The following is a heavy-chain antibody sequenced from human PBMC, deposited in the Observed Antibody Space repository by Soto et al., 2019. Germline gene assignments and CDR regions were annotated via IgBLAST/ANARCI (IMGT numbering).Heavy chain of an antibody. CDR1: GGSISSSSYY. D-gene: IGHD6-25*01. CDR3: ARRGKDYYYGMEV. V-gene: IGHV4-39*01. Sequence: TLSLTCTVSGGSISSSSYYWGWIRQPPGKGLEWIGSIYYSGSTYYNPSLKSRVTISVDTSKNQFSLKLSSVTAADTAVYYCARRGKDYYYGMEVWGQGTTVTVSS. CDR2: IYYSGST. J-gene: IGHJ6*02.